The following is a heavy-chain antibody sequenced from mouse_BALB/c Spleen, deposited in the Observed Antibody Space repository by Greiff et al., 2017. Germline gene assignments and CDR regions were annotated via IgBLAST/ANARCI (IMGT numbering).Heavy chain of an antibody. CDR2: IYPENGDT. CDR3: TAPPYYGSSSWFAY. J-gene: IGHJ3*01. V-gene: IGHV14-4*02. D-gene: IGHD1-1*01. Sequence: EVQLQQSGAELVRPGASVKLSCTASGFNFTDYYMHWVKQRPEQGLEWIGWIYPENGDTEYAPKFQGKATMTADTSSNTAYLQLSSLTSEDTAVYYGTAPPYYGSSSWFAYWGQGTLVTVSA. CDR1: GFNFTDYY.